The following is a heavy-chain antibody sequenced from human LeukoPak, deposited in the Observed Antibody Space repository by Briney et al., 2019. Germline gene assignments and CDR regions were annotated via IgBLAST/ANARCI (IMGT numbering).Heavy chain of an antibody. CDR3: ARAPDYGFVPDY. CDR1: GGSFSGYY. J-gene: IGHJ4*02. CDR2: INHSGST. V-gene: IGHV4-34*01. Sequence: SETLPLTCAVYGGSFSGYYWSWIRQPPGKGLEWIGEINHSGSTNYNPSLKSRVTISVDTSKNQFSLKLSSVTAADTAVYYCARAPDYGFVPDYWGQGTLVTVSS. D-gene: IGHD4-17*01.